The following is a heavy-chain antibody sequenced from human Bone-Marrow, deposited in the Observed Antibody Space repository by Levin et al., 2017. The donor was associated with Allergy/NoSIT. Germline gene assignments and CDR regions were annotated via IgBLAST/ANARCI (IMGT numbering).Heavy chain of an antibody. CDR2: YDPEEAET. CDR1: GYKFTEVS. V-gene: IGHV1-24*01. D-gene: IGHD3-16*02. CDR3: ARGVMVRLGGVIASYALDV. J-gene: IGHJ6*02. Sequence: GESLKISCKVDGYKFTEVSMQWLRQSPGKGLEWVGGYDPEEAETIYAQKFQGRVTMTEDTSTDTASMELSSLTLEDTAVYYCARGVMVRLGGVIASYALDVWGQGTTVTVSS.